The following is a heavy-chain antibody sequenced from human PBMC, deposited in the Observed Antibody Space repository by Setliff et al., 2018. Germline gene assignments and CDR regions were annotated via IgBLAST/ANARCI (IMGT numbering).Heavy chain of an antibody. D-gene: IGHD2-2*01. CDR3: SRLVRFCTRTSCQRLSGDEY. J-gene: IGHJ4*02. Sequence: ASVKVSCKASGYTFIDYGVSWVRQAPGQGLEWVGWISPYTGKTYLAPKFQDRVTLTADTSTTTAYLQLTNLRFDDTAIYFCSRLVRFCTRTSCQRLSGDEYWGQGALVTVS. CDR2: ISPYTGKT. CDR1: GYTFIDYG. V-gene: IGHV1-18*01.